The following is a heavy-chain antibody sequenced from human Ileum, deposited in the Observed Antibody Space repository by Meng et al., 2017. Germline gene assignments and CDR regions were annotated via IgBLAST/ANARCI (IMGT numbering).Heavy chain of an antibody. Sequence: QVQLRESGPGLVEPSGTLSLTSAASGRSISSSDWWSCVRQPPGKGLEWIAEMNLGGRPNYNPSLKSRVTMSVDKSNDHLSLQLTSVTAVDTAVYYCAHIFDSWGQGTLVTVSS. J-gene: IGHJ4*02. V-gene: IGHV4-4*02. CDR3: AHIFDS. CDR2: MNLGGRP. CDR1: GRSISSSDW.